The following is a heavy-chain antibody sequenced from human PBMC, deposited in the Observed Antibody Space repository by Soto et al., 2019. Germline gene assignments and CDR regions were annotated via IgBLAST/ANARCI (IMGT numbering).Heavy chain of an antibody. CDR2: IIPVFGTA. V-gene: IGHV1-69*13. D-gene: IGHD3-22*01. Sequence: SVKVSCKDTGGLFSSYAVSWVRQAPGQGLEWMGGIIPVFGTAYYAQKFQGRVTITADESTNTAYMELSSLRSEDTAMYYCARGGSGYVWFNEYWGQGTLVTVLL. CDR1: GGLFSSYA. CDR3: ARGGSGYVWFNEY. J-gene: IGHJ4*02.